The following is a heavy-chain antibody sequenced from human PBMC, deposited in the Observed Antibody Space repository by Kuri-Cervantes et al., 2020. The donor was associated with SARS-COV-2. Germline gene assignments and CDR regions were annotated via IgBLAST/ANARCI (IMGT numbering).Heavy chain of an antibody. CDR3: AKAAYYDYVPDY. J-gene: IGHJ4*02. V-gene: IGHV3-64*04. CDR1: GFTFSSYA. CDR2: ISSNGGST. Sequence: GGSLRLSCSASGFTFSSYAMHWVRQAPGKGLEYVSAISSNGGSTYYADSVKGRFTISRDNSKNTLYLQMNSLRAEDTAVYYCAKAAYYDYVPDYWGQGTLVTVSS. D-gene: IGHD3-16*01.